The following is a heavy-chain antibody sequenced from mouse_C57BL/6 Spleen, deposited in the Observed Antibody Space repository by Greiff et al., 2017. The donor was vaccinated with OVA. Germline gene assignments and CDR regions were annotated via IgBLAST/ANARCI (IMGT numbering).Heavy chain of an antibody. V-gene: IGHV1-52*01. CDR1: GYTFTSYW. D-gene: IGHD1-1*01. J-gene: IGHJ2*01. Sequence: QVQLKQSGAELVRPGSSVKLSCKASGYTFTSYWMHWVKQRPIQGLEWIGNIDPSDSETHYNQKFKDKATLTVDKSSSTAYMQLSSLTSEDSAVYYCARSDYYGSSYDYFDYWGQGTTLTVSS. CDR3: ARSDYYGSSYDYFDY. CDR2: IDPSDSET.